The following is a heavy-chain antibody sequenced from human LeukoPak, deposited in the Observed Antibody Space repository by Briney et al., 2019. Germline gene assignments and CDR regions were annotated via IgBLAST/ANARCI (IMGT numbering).Heavy chain of an antibody. CDR2: ISSSGSPI. D-gene: IGHD1-26*01. V-gene: IGHV3-48*03. Sequence: PPGGSLRLSCAASGFTFSSYEMNWVRQAPGKGLEWVSYISSSGSPIYYADSVKGRFTISRDNAKNSLYLQINSLRAEDTAVYYCARDPYSGGYGDYYYYYMDVWGKGTTVTISS. CDR1: GFTFSSYE. CDR3: ARDPYSGGYGDYYYYYMDV. J-gene: IGHJ6*03.